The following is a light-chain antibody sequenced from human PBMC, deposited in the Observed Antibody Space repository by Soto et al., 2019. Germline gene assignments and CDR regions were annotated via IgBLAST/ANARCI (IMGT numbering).Light chain of an antibody. CDR1: QTISTF. CDR3: QQSDSTRYT. J-gene: IGKJ2*01. CDR2: DAS. Sequence: DIQMTQSPSSLSASVGDRVTITCRASQTISTFLNWYQQKPGKAPRLLIYDASSLLSGVPSRFSGSGSGTDFPLTIASLQPEDFSTYYCQQSDSTRYTFGQGTKVE. V-gene: IGKV1-39*01.